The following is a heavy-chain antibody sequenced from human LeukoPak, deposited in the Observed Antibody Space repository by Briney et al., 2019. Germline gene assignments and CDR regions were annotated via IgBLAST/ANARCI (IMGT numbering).Heavy chain of an antibody. Sequence: GASVRVSCKASGYSFTTYDINWVRLAPGQGLEWMGWMNPHSGNTGYEEKFEDRVTMTRDISISTAYMELVSLTSEDTAVSYCARAWGDTYGYFAYLDVWGKGTTVTVSS. D-gene: IGHD5-18*01. V-gene: IGHV1-8*02. J-gene: IGHJ6*03. CDR3: ARAWGDTYGYFAYLDV. CDR2: MNPHSGNT. CDR1: GYSFTTYD.